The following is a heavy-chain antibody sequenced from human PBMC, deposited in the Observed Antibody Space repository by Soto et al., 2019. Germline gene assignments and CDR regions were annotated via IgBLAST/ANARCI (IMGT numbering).Heavy chain of an antibody. V-gene: IGHV4-30-2*01. CDR2: IYHSGST. Sequence: QLQLQESGSGLVKPSQTLSLTCAVSGGSISSGGYSWSWIRQPPGKGLEWIGYIYHSGSTYYNPSLKSRVTISVDRSKNQFSLKLSSVTAADTAVYYCARGRHDPSITMVRGYGMDVWGQGTTVTVSS. CDR3: ARGRHDPSITMVRGYGMDV. CDR1: GGSISSGGYS. D-gene: IGHD3-10*01. J-gene: IGHJ6*02.